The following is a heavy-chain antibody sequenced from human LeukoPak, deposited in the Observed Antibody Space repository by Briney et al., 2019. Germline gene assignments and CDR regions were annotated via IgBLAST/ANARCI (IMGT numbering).Heavy chain of an antibody. V-gene: IGHV4-59*08. CDR2: IYVTGN. J-gene: IGHJ6*03. CDR1: GGSIGTYY. Sequence: SETLSLTCTVSGGSIGTYYWSWVRQSPGKGLEWIGYIYVTGNRYNPYLQSRITISVDTSRNQFFLKMSSVTAADTAVYYCARHIGGGIEDMDVWGKGTKVTVSS. CDR3: ARHIGGGIEDMDV. D-gene: IGHD3-16*02.